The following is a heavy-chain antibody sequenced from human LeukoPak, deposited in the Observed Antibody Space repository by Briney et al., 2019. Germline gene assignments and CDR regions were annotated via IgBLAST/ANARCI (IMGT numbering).Heavy chain of an antibody. Sequence: SETLSLTCAVYGGSFSGYYWSWIRQPPGKGLEWIGEINHSGSTNYNPSLKSRVTISVDTSKNQFSLQLNSVTPEDTAVYYCAREMDGLLWFGEMTRGGFDYWGQGTLVTVSS. CDR3: AREMDGLLWFGEMTRGGFDY. V-gene: IGHV4-34*01. CDR1: GGSFSGYY. D-gene: IGHD3-10*01. CDR2: INHSGST. J-gene: IGHJ4*02.